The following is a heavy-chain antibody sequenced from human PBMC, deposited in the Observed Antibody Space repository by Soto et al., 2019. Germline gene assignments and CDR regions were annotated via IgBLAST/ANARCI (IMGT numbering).Heavy chain of an antibody. J-gene: IGHJ6*03. CDR3: ARGAYYDFWSGYYTQYYYYYMDV. V-gene: IGHV1-8*01. D-gene: IGHD3-3*01. CDR2: MNPNSGNT. CDR1: GYTFTSYD. Sequence: ASVKVSCKASGYTFTSYDINWVRQATGQGLEWMGWMNPNSGNTGYAQKFQGRVTMTRNTSISTAYMELSSLRSEDTAVYYCARGAYYDFWSGYYTQYYYYYMDVWGKGTTVTVSS.